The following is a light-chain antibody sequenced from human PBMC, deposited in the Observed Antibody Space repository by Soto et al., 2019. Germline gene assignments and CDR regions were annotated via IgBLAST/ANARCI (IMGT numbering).Light chain of an antibody. V-gene: IGKV1-5*01. CDR3: QQYNSYLFT. CDR1: QSISSW. J-gene: IGKJ3*01. Sequence: DIQMTQSPSTLSASVGDRVTITCRAGQSISSWLAWYQQKPGTAPKLLIYDVSSLESGVPSRFSGSGSGTEFAITISSLQPDDFATYYCQQYNSYLFTFGPGTKVDIK. CDR2: DVS.